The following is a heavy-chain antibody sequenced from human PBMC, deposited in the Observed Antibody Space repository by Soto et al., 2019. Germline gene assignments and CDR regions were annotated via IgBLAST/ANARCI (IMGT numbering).Heavy chain of an antibody. J-gene: IGHJ4*02. D-gene: IGHD1-1*01. CDR2: VFHTGSV. V-gene: IGHV4-4*02. CDR3: ARKAWTRLDY. Sequence: QLRLQESSPGLVKPSETLSLTCSISGGSITASVWWTWVRLTPEKGLQWIGEVFHTGSVNYNPSLQSRLTISVDKSMGQFSLRLTSVTAADTAVYYCARKAWTRLDYWGQGALVTVSS. CDR1: GGSITASVW.